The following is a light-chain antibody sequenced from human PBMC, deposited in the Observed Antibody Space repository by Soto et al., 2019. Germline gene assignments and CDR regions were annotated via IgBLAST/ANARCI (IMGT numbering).Light chain of an antibody. CDR3: QHYHNWPPWT. V-gene: IGKV3-15*01. Sequence: EIVMTQSPATLSLSPGERATLSCRASQSISSNLVCYQQQPGQAPTLLIYGASTRATGIPTRFSGSGSGTEFTLTISSMQSEDVEVYYCQHYHNWPPWTFGQGTKVEIK. J-gene: IGKJ1*01. CDR1: QSISSN. CDR2: GAS.